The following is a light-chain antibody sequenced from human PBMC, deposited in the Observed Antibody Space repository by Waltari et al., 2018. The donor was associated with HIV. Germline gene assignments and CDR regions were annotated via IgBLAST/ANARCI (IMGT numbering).Light chain of an antibody. CDR1: WSDIGSYDL. CDR3: CSYAGSGTFVV. CDR2: DVN. V-gene: IGLV2-23*02. J-gene: IGLJ3*02. Sequence: QSALTQPASVSGSPGQSITLSCSGTWSDIGSYDLVSWYQHFPGKAPKRILYDVNEWPSGVSPRYSGSKSGNTASLVISGLQSEDEADYYCCSYAGSGTFVVFGGGTRLTV.